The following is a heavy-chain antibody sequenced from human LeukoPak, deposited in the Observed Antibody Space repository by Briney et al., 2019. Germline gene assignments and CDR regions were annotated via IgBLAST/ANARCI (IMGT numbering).Heavy chain of an antibody. D-gene: IGHD5-18*01. CDR1: GYTFSNAW. CDR2: ISSSGRTI. Sequence: GGSLRLSCAASGYTFSNAWMSWVRQAPGKGLEWVSYISSSGRTIYYADSVKGRFTISRDNAKNSLYLQMNSLRAEDTAVYYCARGGVTFGYWGQGTLVTVSS. V-gene: IGHV3-11*04. CDR3: ARGGVTFGY. J-gene: IGHJ4*02.